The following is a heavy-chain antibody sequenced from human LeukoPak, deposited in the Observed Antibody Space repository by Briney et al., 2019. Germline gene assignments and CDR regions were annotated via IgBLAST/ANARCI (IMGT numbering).Heavy chain of an antibody. Sequence: GGSLRLSCAASGFTFSDYYMSWIRQAPGKGLEWVSYISSSGSTIYYADSVKGRFTISRDNAKNSLYLQMNSLRAEDTAVYYRARAHWRGIAAAGTSYWGQGTLVTVSS. V-gene: IGHV3-11*04. CDR2: ISSSGSTI. CDR1: GFTFSDYY. CDR3: ARAHWRGIAAAGTSY. J-gene: IGHJ4*02. D-gene: IGHD6-13*01.